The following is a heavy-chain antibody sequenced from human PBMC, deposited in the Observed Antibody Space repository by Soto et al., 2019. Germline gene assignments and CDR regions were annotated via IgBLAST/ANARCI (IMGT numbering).Heavy chain of an antibody. J-gene: IGHJ5*02. CDR2: IYHSGST. Sequence: QLQLQESGSGLVKPSQTLSLTCAVSGGSISSGGYSWSWIRQPPGKGLEWIGYIYHSGSTYYNPSRKRRVTIAVDRSKHQSPLKLSSVPAADTAVYYCARYQTRLQRGPWFDPWGQGTLVTVSS. CDR3: ARYQTRLQRGPWFDP. V-gene: IGHV4-30-2*01. CDR1: GGSISSGGYS. D-gene: IGHD4-4*01.